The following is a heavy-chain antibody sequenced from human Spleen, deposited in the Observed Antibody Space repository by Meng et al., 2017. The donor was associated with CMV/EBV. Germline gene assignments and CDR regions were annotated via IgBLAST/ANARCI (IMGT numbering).Heavy chain of an antibody. CDR1: AFTFDDYG. V-gene: IGHV3-20*04. Sequence: GESLKISCAAAAFTFDDYGMSWVRQAPGKGLEWVAGINWNGGSTGYADSVKGRFTISRDNAKNSLYLQMNSLRAEDTAVYYCAKDGSYSSSSGIDYWGQGTLVTVSS. J-gene: IGHJ4*02. D-gene: IGHD6-6*01. CDR3: AKDGSYSSSSGIDY. CDR2: INWNGGST.